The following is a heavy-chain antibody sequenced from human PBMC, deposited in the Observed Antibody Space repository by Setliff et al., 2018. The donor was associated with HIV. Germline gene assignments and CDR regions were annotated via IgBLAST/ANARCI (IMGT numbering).Heavy chain of an antibody. Sequence: ASVKVSCKASGGPFSAYAITWVRQAPGQGLEWMGGFVPIFRTVKYAQKFQDRVTITTDESTNTAYMELRSLRSDDTAVYYCARAPKRVYYYGSATYLHDAFDIWGQGTMVTVSS. CDR1: GGPFSAYA. V-gene: IGHV1-69*05. CDR3: ARAPKRVYYYGSATYLHDAFDI. CDR2: FVPIFRTV. D-gene: IGHD3-10*01. J-gene: IGHJ3*02.